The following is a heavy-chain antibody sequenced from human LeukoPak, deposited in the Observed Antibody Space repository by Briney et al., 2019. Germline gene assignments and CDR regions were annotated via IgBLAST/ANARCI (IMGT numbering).Heavy chain of an antibody. CDR1: GFTFSIYG. CDR3: ARGVYYYDSSGYLHFDY. D-gene: IGHD3-22*01. J-gene: IGHJ4*02. CDR2: IANDGKTT. V-gene: IGHV3-30*03. Sequence: GRSLRLSCAASGFTFSIYGTHWVRQAPGKGLEWVAVIANDGKTTYYADSVKGRFTISRDNSKNTLYLQMNSLRAEDTAVYYCARGVYYYDSSGYLHFDYWGQGTLVTVSS.